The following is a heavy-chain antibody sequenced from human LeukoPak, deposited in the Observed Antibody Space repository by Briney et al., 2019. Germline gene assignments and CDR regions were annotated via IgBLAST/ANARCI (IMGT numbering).Heavy chain of an antibody. Sequence: PSGTLSLTCAVSGGSISSSNWWSWVRQPPGKGLEWIGSIYYSGSTYYNPSLKSRVTISLDTSKNQFSLQLSSVTAADTAVYYRARADSYYYYYMDVWGKGTTVTVSS. V-gene: IGHV4-4*02. CDR2: IYYSGST. CDR1: GGSISSSNW. CDR3: ARADSYYYYYMDV. J-gene: IGHJ6*03.